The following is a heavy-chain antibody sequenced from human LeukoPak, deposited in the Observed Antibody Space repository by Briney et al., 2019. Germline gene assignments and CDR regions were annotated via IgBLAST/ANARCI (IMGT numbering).Heavy chain of an antibody. CDR3: AAQRGTFDY. V-gene: IGHV3-23*01. J-gene: IGHJ4*02. D-gene: IGHD3-16*01. Sequence: GGSLRLSWAASGFTFISYAMSWVRQAPGKGLEWVSPISGSGGSTYYADSVKGQFNISRENSKNTLYLQMNSLRAEDKAVYYCAAQRGTFDYWGQGTLVTVSS. CDR1: GFTFISYA. CDR2: ISGSGGST.